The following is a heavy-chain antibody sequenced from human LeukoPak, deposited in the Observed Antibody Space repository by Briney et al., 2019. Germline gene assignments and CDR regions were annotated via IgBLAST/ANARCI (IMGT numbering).Heavy chain of an antibody. D-gene: IGHD2-21*01. CDR3: ARQLGDRLLFDY. Sequence: SETLSLTCTVSGGSFSSYFWSWIREPPGKGLEWIGYIYYSGSTHYNSSLKSRVTISLDTSRNQFSLKLSSVTAADTAVYYCARQLGDRLLFDYWGQGTLVTVSS. V-gene: IGHV4-59*01. CDR2: IYYSGST. J-gene: IGHJ4*02. CDR1: GGSFSSYF.